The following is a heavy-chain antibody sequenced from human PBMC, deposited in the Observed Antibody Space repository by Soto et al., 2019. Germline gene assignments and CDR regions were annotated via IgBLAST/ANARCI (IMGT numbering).Heavy chain of an antibody. V-gene: IGHV1-18*01. CDR2: ISLYSDGT. Sequence: ASVKVSCKTSGYTFSNYGITWVRQAPGQPLEWLGWISLYSDGTNYAQKFQGRVSMTTDTSTTTAYMELRSLRSDDTAVYYCARVVPGDEAWFGRWRQGTLVTVSS. CDR1: GYTFSNYG. CDR3: ARVVPGDEAWFGR. D-gene: IGHD2-2*01. J-gene: IGHJ5*02.